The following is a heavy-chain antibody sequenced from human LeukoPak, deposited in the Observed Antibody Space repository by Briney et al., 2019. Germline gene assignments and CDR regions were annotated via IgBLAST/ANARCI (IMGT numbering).Heavy chain of an antibody. J-gene: IGHJ3*02. D-gene: IGHD1-1*01. CDR3: ARELEAFDI. Sequence: GGSLRLSCVASGFSFTSSHMTWVRQAPGKGLEWVSSISTSSSYIYYAASVKGRFTISRDSAKNSLYLHMYSLRAEDTAVYYCARELEAFDIWGQGTMVTVSS. V-gene: IGHV3-21*01. CDR1: GFSFTSSH. CDR2: ISTSSSYI.